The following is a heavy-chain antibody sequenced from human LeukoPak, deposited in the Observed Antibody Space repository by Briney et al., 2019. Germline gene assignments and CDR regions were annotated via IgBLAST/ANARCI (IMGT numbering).Heavy chain of an antibody. D-gene: IGHD2-8*01. CDR2: ISAYNGNT. Sequence: EASVKVSCKASGYTFTSYGISWVRQAPGQGLEWMGWISAYNGNTNYAQRLQGRVTMTTDTSTSTAYMELRSLRSDDTAVYYCARVRGYCTNGVCYHYFDYWGQGTLVTVSS. J-gene: IGHJ4*02. CDR1: GYTFTSYG. CDR3: ARVRGYCTNGVCYHYFDY. V-gene: IGHV1-18*01.